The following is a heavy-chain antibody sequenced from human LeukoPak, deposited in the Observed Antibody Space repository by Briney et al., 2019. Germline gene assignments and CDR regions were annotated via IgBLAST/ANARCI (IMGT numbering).Heavy chain of an antibody. Sequence: SETLSLTCAVYGGSFSGYYWSWIRQPPGKGLEWIGEINHSGSTNYNPSLKSRVTISVDTSKNQFSLKLSSVTAADTAVYYCARSWPGGYHGMDVWGQGTTVTVSS. CDR3: ARSWPGGYHGMDV. D-gene: IGHD1-1*01. J-gene: IGHJ6*02. CDR2: INHSGST. V-gene: IGHV4-34*01. CDR1: GGSFSGYY.